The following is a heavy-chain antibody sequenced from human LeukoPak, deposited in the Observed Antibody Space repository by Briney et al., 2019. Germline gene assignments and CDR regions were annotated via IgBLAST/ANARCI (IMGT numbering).Heavy chain of an antibody. D-gene: IGHD4-17*01. CDR2: MNWNGGST. J-gene: IGHJ4*02. CDR1: GFTFDDYA. V-gene: IGHV3-20*04. Sequence: GGSLRLSCAASGFTFDDYAMGWVRQAAGKGLEWVSGMNWNGGSTHYADSVKGRFTISRDNAKNSLFLQMNSLRVEDTAFCYCARYLWDGDSPFDYWGQGTLVTVSS. CDR3: ARYLWDGDSPFDY.